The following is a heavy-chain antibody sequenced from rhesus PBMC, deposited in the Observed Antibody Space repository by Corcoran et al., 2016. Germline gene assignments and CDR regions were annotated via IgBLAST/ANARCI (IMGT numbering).Heavy chain of an antibody. CDR2: IYWDDYK. CDR3: ARGVWGSSYFDY. V-gene: IGHV2-174*01. CDR1: GFSLTTSGMG. D-gene: IGHD3-34*01. Sequence: QVTLKESGPALVKPTQTLTLTCTFSGFSLTTSGMGVGWIRQPPVKALEWLALIYWDDYKRYSTSLKSRLTISNDTSKNHVVLTMTNMDPVDTATYYCARGVWGSSYFDYWGQGVLVTVSS. J-gene: IGHJ4*01.